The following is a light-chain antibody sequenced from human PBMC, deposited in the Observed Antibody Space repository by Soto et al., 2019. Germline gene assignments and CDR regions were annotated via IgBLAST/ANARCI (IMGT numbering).Light chain of an antibody. Sequence: DIEMTQSPSSLSASVGDRVTITCRASQSISSCLTWYQQKPGKAPKLLIYAVSNLQSGVPSRFSGSGSGTDVTLTISSLQPEDFATYYYQQNYSTPLAFGPGTKVDIK. J-gene: IGKJ3*01. CDR1: QSISSC. CDR2: AVS. CDR3: QQNYSTPLA. V-gene: IGKV1-39*01.